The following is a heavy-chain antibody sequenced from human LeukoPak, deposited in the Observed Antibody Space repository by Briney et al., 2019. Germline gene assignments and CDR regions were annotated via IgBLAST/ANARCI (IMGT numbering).Heavy chain of an antibody. CDR1: GYTLTELS. CDR2: FDPEDGET. Sequence: ASVKVSCKVSGYTLTELSMHWVRQAPGKGLEWMGGFDPEDGETIYAQKFQGRVTMTEDTSTDTAYVELSSLRSEDTAVYYCATRMVRGVNYYYGMDVWGQGTTVTVSS. J-gene: IGHJ6*02. CDR3: ATRMVRGVNYYYGMDV. V-gene: IGHV1-24*01. D-gene: IGHD3-10*01.